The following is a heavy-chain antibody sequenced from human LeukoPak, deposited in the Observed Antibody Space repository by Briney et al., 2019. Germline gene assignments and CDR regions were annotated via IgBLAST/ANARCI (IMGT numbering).Heavy chain of an antibody. D-gene: IGHD1-26*01. Sequence: SETLSLTCTVSGGSFSSYYWTWIRQPAGKGLEWIGRIYNSGTTNYSPSLESRVTMSLDTSKNRFSLSLSSVTAADTSVYYCARDRLGATGHWRIDVWGRGTLVTVSS. J-gene: IGHJ2*01. CDR3: ARDRLGATGHWRIDV. CDR1: GGSFSSYY. CDR2: IYNSGTT. V-gene: IGHV4-4*07.